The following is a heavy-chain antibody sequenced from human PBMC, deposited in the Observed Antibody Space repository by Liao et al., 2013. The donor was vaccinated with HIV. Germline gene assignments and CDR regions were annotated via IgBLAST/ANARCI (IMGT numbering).Heavy chain of an antibody. Sequence: QVLLQESGPGLVKPSETLSLTCTVSGGSVSSSYYWGWIRQPPRKGLEWIGYFYSGGSTYYSPSLKSRVTISVDTSKNQFSLKLSSVTAADTAVYYCARSPVRGVNYYYYMDVWGKGTTVTVSS. CDR2: FYSGGST. CDR3: ARSPVRGVNYYYYMDV. D-gene: IGHD3-10*01. CDR1: GGSVSSSYY. J-gene: IGHJ6*03. V-gene: IGHV4-39*07.